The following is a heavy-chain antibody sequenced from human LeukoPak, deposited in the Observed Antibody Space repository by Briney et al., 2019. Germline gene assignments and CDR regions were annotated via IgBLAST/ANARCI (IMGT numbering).Heavy chain of an antibody. CDR1: GFTFSTYN. CDR2: ISSSSSYI. CDR3: ASVRDSSGYTPL. Sequence: GGSLRLSCAASGFTFSTYNMNWVRQAPGKGLEWVSSISSSSSYIYYADSVKGRFTISRDNAKNSLYLQMNSLRAEDTAVYYCASVRDSSGYTPLWGQGTLVTVSS. J-gene: IGHJ4*02. D-gene: IGHD3-22*01. V-gene: IGHV3-21*01.